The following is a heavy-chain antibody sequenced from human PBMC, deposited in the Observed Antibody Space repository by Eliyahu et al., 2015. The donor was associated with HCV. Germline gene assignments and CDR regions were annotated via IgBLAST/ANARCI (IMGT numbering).Heavy chain of an antibody. D-gene: IGHD3-22*01. CDR2: ISYDGSNK. CDR1: GFTFSSYG. CDR3: ATSREYYYDSSGLDDY. V-gene: IGHV3-30*03. J-gene: IGHJ4*02. Sequence: QVQLVESGGGVVQPGRSLRLSCAASGFTFSSYGMHWVRQAPGKGLEWVAVISYDGSNKYYADSVKGRFTISRDNSKNTLYLQMNSLRAEDTAVYYCATSREYYYDSSGLDDYWGQGTLVTVSS.